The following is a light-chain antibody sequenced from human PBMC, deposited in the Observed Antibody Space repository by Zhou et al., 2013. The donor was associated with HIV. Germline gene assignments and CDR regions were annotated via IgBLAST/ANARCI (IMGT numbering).Light chain of an antibody. Sequence: DVQMTQSPSSLSASLGDRVTITCRASQDIRNYVAWFQQRPGKVPKSLIYSASSLQSGVPSKFSGSGSGKDFSLTINSLQPEDFATYFCQQSDSFPLTFGGGPKWRS. CDR2: SAS. J-gene: IGKJ4*01. CDR3: QQSDSFPLT. CDR1: QDIRNY. V-gene: IGKV1-16*02.